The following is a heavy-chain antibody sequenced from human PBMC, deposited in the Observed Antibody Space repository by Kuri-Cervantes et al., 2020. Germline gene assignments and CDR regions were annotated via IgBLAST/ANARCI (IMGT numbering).Heavy chain of an antibody. CDR3: ARGPDSTYSGSYLGYYYYYYGMDV. Sequence: ASVKVSCKASGYTFTSYDINWVRQATGQGLEWMGWMNPNSGNTGYAQKFQGRVTMTRNTSISTAYMELSSLRSEDTAVHYCARGPDSTYSGSYLGYYYYYYGMDVWGQGTTVTVSS. CDR2: MNPNSGNT. CDR1: GYTFTSYD. V-gene: IGHV1-8*01. D-gene: IGHD1-26*01. J-gene: IGHJ6*02.